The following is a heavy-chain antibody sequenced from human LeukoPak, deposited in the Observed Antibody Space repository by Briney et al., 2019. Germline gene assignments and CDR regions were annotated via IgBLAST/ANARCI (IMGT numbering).Heavy chain of an antibody. Sequence: GGSLRLSCAASGFTFSSYVMHWVRQAPGKGLEWVAFIQYDGSNKYYADSVKGRFTISRDNSKNTLYLQMNSLRAEDTAVYYCARGGSYLSAFDIWGQGTMVTVSS. CDR1: GFTFSSYV. V-gene: IGHV3-30*02. CDR3: ARGGSYLSAFDI. J-gene: IGHJ3*02. CDR2: IQYDGSNK. D-gene: IGHD1-26*01.